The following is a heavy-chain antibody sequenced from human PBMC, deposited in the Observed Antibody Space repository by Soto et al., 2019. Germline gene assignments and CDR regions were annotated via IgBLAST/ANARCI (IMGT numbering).Heavy chain of an antibody. D-gene: IGHD6-19*01. J-gene: IGHJ5*02. CDR2: ISSGSSII. CDR3: ARVVYSSTNWFDP. Sequence: EVQLVESGGGLVQPGGSLRLSCAASAFTFSSYSMNWVRQAPGKGLEWSSYISSGSSIIDYADSVKGRFTISRDNANISLYLQMNSLRDEDTAMYYCARVVYSSTNWFDPWGQGTLVTVSS. V-gene: IGHV3-48*02. CDR1: AFTFSSYS.